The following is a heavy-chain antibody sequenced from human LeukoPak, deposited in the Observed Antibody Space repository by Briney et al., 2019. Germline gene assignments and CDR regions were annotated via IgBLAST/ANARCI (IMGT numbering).Heavy chain of an antibody. V-gene: IGHV3-30*03. CDR2: ISYDGSNK. D-gene: IGHD5-18*01. CDR3: AREDTAMAHFDY. J-gene: IGHJ4*02. Sequence: GGSLRLSCAASGFTFSTHGMHWVRQAPGKGLEWVAVISYDGSNKHYADSVKGRFTISKDSSKNTLYLQMNSLRAEDTAMYYCAREDTAMAHFDYWGQGTLVTVSS. CDR1: GFTFSTHG.